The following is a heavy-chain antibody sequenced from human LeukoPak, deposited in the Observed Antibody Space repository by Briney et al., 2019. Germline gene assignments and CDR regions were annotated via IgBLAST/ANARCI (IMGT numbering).Heavy chain of an antibody. J-gene: IGHJ5*02. V-gene: IGHV3-21*01. D-gene: IGHD4-17*01. Sequence: GRSLRLACAASGLTFSSYTMNWVRQSPGKGLQWVSYVSFGSSYISYADSLKGRFTISRDDAKSSVYLEMTSLRTEDTAVYYCARASTEYAVTDGFDTWGPGPVVTVSS. CDR1: GLTFSSYT. CDR3: ARASTEYAVTDGFDT. CDR2: VSFGSSYI.